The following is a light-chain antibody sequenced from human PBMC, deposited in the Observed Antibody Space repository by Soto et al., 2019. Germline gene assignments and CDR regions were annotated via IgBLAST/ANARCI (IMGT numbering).Light chain of an antibody. CDR1: SSDIGDHDC. V-gene: IGLV2-14*03. CDR3: SSHAARSTLA. J-gene: IGLJ2*01. CDR2: DVS. Sequence: QSVLTQPASVSGSPGQSITISCTGTSSDIGDHDCVSWYQHHPGKAPKLVIFDVSHRPSGVSDRFSASKSGNMASLTISGLQAEDEADYYCSSHAARSTLAFGGGTQLTVL.